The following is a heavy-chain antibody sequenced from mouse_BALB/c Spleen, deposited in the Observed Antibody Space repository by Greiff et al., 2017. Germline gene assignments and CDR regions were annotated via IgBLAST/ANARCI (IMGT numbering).Heavy chain of an antibody. CDR1: GYSFTSYW. J-gene: IGHJ1*01. V-gene: IGHV1S126*01. CDR2: IDPSDSET. Sequence: VQLQQSGPQLVRPGASVKISCKASGYSFTSYWMHWVKQRPGQGLEWIGMIDPSDSETRLNQKFKDKATLTVDKSSSTAYMQLSSPTSEDSAVYYGARGGGYPSYWYFDVWGAGTTVTVSS. D-gene: IGHD2-2*01. CDR3: ARGGGYPSYWYFDV.